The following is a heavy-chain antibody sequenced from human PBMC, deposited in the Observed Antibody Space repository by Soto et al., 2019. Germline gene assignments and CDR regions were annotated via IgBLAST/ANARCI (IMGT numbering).Heavy chain of an antibody. CDR3: ARANPDSSGYYGGGYYFDY. V-gene: IGHV4-31*03. CDR2: IYYSGST. Sequence: SETLYLTCTVSGGSISSGGYYLSWIRQHPGKGLEWIGYIYYSGSTYYNPSLKSRVTISVDTSKNQFSLKLSSVTAADTAVYYCARANPDSSGYYGGGYYFDYWGQGTLVTVSS. D-gene: IGHD3-22*01. J-gene: IGHJ4*02. CDR1: GGSISSGGYY.